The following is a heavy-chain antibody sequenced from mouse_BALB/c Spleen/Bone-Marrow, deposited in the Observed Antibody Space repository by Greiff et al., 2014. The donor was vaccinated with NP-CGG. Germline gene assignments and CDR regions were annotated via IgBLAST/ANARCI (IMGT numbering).Heavy chain of an antibody. D-gene: IGHD4-1*01. CDR1: GFTFSSFG. J-gene: IGHJ1*01. V-gene: IGHV5-17*02. CDR3: ARGGNWDDFDV. CDR2: VSSGSTVI. Sequence: EVQLVESGGGLVQPGGSRKLSCAASGFTFSSFGMHWVRQAPEKGLEWVAYVSSGSTVIFYADTAKGRFTISRDNPKNTLFLQMTSLGSEDAAMYYCARGGNWDDFDVWGAGTTVTVSS.